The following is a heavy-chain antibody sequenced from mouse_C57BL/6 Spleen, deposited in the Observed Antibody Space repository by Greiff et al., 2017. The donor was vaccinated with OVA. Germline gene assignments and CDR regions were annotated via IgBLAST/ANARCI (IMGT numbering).Heavy chain of an antibody. J-gene: IGHJ2*01. CDR1: GYTFTSYW. D-gene: IGHD1-1*01. CDR3: ARDYYGSSDGDY. Sequence: QVQLQQPGAELVRPGTSVKLSCKASGYTFTSYWMHWVKQRPGQGLEWIGVIDPSDSYTNYNQKFKGKATLTVDTSSSTAYMQLSSLTSEDSAVYYCARDYYGSSDGDYWGQGTTLTVSS. V-gene: IGHV1-59*01. CDR2: IDPSDSYT.